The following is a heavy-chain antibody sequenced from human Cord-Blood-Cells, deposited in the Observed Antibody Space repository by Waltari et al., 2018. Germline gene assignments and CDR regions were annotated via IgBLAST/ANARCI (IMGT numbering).Heavy chain of an antibody. CDR2: IRSKANSYAT. D-gene: IGHD1-26*01. CDR1: GFTFSGSA. Sequence: EVQLVESGGGLVQPGGSLKLSCAASGFTFSGSAMHWVRQASGKGLEWVGRIRSKANSYATAYAASVKGRFTISRDDSKNTAYLQMNSLKTEDTAVYYCTRSGSYDYWGQGTLVTVSS. CDR3: TRSGSYDY. V-gene: IGHV3-73*02. J-gene: IGHJ4*02.